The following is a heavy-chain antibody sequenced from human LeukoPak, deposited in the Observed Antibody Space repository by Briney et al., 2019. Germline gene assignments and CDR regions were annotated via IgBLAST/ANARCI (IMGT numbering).Heavy chain of an antibody. CDR3: AKSSYYDTSGYYREYYFDY. CDR1: GFTFSRYA. CDR2: ISYDGSNK. Sequence: SGGSLRLSRAASGFTFSRYAMHWVRQAPGKGLEWVAVISYDGSNKYYADSVKGRFTISRDNSKNTLYLQMNSLRAEDTAVYYCAKSSYYDTSGYYREYYFDYWGQGTLVTVSS. D-gene: IGHD3-22*01. V-gene: IGHV3-30-3*02. J-gene: IGHJ4*02.